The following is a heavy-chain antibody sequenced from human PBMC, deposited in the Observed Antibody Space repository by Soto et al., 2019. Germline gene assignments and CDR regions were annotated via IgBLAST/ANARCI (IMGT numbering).Heavy chain of an antibody. CDR1: GGTVPGETYY. D-gene: IGHD3-10*01. CDR2: IYYTVSA. V-gene: IGHV4-61*01. J-gene: IGHJ3*02. CDR3: ARFSLPTIQDLFSLDAFDI. Sequence: QVQLQESGPGLVKPSETLSLSCSVSGGTVPGETYYWTWIRQPPGEGLEWIGFIYYTVSANYNASLKSRVPTSVDTSNTQFSRRLSSVTAADTAVYYCARFSLPTIQDLFSLDAFDIWGPGTRVTVSS.